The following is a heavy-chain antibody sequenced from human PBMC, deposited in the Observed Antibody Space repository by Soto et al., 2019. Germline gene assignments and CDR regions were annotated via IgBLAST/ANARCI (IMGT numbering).Heavy chain of an antibody. CDR2: IYYSGST. CDR3: ARSPRLRYFDWATDPPTTFDP. V-gene: IGHV4-59*01. Sequence: SETLSLTCTVSGGSISSYYWSWIRQPPGKGLEWIGYIYYSGSTNYNPSLKSRVTISVDTSKNQFSLKLSSVTAADTAVYYCARSPRLRYFDWATDPPTTFDPWGQGTLVTVSS. J-gene: IGHJ5*02. CDR1: GGSISSYY. D-gene: IGHD3-9*01.